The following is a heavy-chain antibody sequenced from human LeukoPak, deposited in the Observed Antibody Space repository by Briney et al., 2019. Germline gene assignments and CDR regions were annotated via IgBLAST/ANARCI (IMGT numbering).Heavy chain of an antibody. J-gene: IGHJ4*02. V-gene: IGHV1-2*02. CDR1: GYTFTGYY. D-gene: IGHD6-13*01. CDR3: ATQLPNLLAAAGHFDY. Sequence: GASVKVSCKASGYTFTGYYMHWVRQAPGQGLEWMGWINPNSGGTNYAQKFQGRVTMTRDTSISTAYMELSRLRSDDTAVYYCATQLPNLLAAAGHFDYWGQGTLVTVSS. CDR2: INPNSGGT.